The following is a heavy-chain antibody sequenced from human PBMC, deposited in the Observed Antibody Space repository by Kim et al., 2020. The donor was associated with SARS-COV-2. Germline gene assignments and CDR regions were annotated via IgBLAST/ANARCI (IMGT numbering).Heavy chain of an antibody. D-gene: IGHD3-10*01. Sequence: SETLSLTCAVYGGSFSGYYWSWIRQPPGKGLEWIGEINHSGSTNYNPSLKSRVTISVDTSKNQFSLKLSSVTAADTAVYYCARSQGYYGSGSHGYWGQGTLVTVSS. CDR2: INHSGST. CDR3: ARSQGYYGSGSHGY. V-gene: IGHV4-34*01. CDR1: GGSFSGYY. J-gene: IGHJ4*02.